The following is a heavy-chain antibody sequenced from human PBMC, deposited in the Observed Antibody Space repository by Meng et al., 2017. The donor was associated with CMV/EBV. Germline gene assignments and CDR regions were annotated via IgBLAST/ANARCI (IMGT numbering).Heavy chain of an antibody. CDR3: ALAEDSSSLFDY. D-gene: IGHD6-13*01. J-gene: IGHJ4*02. V-gene: IGHV1-46*01. Sequence: VRAGVQVKKPETPVKISGKASGSTFTSYYKHCVQPAPRQVLELMGINNPSSASKSYAQKFQGSVTINRDTYTSTVYMELSSLRYEDTAVYYCALAEDSSSLFDYWGQGTLVTVSS. CDR1: GSTFTSYY. CDR2: NNPSSASK.